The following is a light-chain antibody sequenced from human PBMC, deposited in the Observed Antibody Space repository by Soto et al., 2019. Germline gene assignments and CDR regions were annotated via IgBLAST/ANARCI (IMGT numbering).Light chain of an antibody. CDR1: SSDVGTYNY. CDR3: SSYTTSNTQV. CDR2: DVS. V-gene: IGLV2-14*01. J-gene: IGLJ3*02. Sequence: QSALTQPASVSGSPGQSITISCTGTSSDVGTYNYVSWYQHRPGKAPKLMIYDVSYWPSGVSNRFSGSKSANTASLTISGLQAEDEADYYCSSYTTSNTQVFGGGTKVTVL.